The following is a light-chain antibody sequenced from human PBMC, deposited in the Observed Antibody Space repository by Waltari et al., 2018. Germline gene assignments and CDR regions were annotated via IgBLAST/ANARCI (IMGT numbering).Light chain of an antibody. Sequence: DIVMTQSPDSLAVSLGERATVNCKSSQSVLYSPNNKNYVAWYQQKPGQPPKMLIYRASTRESGGTDRFSGSGSGTDFTLTISSLQAEDVAVYYCQQYANTPRTFGQGTTVEIK. V-gene: IGKV4-1*01. CDR3: QQYANTPRT. CDR1: QSVLYSPNNKNY. CDR2: RAS. J-gene: IGKJ1*01.